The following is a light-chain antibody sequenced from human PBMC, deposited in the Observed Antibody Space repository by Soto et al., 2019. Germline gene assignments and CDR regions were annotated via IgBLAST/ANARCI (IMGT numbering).Light chain of an antibody. J-gene: IGLJ3*02. CDR3: SSYTRSATWV. Sequence: QSALTQPASVSGSPGQSITISCTGTSNDVGGFSFVSWYQQFPGKAPKLMIYEVHNRPSGVSSRFSGFKSDNTAFLTISGLQTEDEADYYCSSYTRSATWVFGGGTKVTVL. V-gene: IGLV2-14*01. CDR1: SNDVGGFSF. CDR2: EVH.